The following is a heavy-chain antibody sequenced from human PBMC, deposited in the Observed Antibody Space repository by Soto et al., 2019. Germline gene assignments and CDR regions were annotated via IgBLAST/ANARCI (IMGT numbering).Heavy chain of an antibody. V-gene: IGHV1-58*01. CDR3: ARGNYDILTGPIRDWFDP. J-gene: IGHJ5*02. Sequence: ASVKVSCKASGFTFTSSAVQWVRQARGQRLEWIGWTVVGSGNTNYAQKFQDRVTITADKSTSTAYMELSSLRSEDTAVYYCARGNYDILTGPIRDWFDPWGQGTLVTVSS. D-gene: IGHD3-9*01. CDR2: TVVGSGNT. CDR1: GFTFTSSA.